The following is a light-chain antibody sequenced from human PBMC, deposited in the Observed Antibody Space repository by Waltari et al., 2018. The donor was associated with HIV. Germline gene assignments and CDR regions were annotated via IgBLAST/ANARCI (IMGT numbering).Light chain of an antibody. CDR1: SSDVGSYNL. Sequence: QSALTQPASVSGSPGQSITISCTGTSSDVGSYNLVSWYQQRPGKAPEVMIYETNERPSGVSNRFSGSKSGDTASLTISGLQAEDEADYYCCSYAGGSTWVFGGGTKLTVL. V-gene: IGLV2-23*01. CDR2: ETN. CDR3: CSYAGGSTWV. J-gene: IGLJ3*02.